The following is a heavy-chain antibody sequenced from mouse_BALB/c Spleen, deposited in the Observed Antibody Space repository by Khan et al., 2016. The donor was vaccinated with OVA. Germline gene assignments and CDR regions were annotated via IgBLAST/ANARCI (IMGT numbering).Heavy chain of an antibody. J-gene: IGHJ3*01. CDR3: ARSGQLGLRGGFTY. V-gene: IGHV1-4*01. Sequence: QMQLEESGAELARPGASVKMSCKTSGYTFTTYTLHWVKQRPGRSLEWIGYINPSNDYTNYNQKFKAKSTLTANKSSSTAYMQLSSLTSEDSAVYYCARSGQLGLRGGFTYWGQGTLVTVSA. CDR1: GYTFTTYT. D-gene: IGHD3-2*01. CDR2: INPSNDYT.